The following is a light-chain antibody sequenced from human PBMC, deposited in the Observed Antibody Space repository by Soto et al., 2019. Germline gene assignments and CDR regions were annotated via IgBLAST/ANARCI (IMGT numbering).Light chain of an antibody. CDR2: AAS. V-gene: IGKV1-12*01. CDR1: QGISSW. J-gene: IGKJ4*01. Sequence: DIQMTQSPSSVSASVGDRVTVTCRASQGISSWLGWFQQKPGKAPKLLIYAASSLQRGVPSRFSGSGSGTDFTLTISSLQPEDCATYYCQQANSFPHTFGGGTKVEIK. CDR3: QQANSFPHT.